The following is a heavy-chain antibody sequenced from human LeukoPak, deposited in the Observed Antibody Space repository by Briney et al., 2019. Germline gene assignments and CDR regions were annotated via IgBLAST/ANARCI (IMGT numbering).Heavy chain of an antibody. CDR3: AREDTGAVAGNFH. Sequence: SETQSLTCTVSGGSISSYYWSWIRQPPGKGLEWIGYIYYSGSTNYNPSLKSRVTISVDTSKNQFSLKLSSVTAADTAVYYCAREDTGAVAGNFHWGQRTLVTVSS. D-gene: IGHD6-19*01. CDR1: GGSISSYY. J-gene: IGHJ4*02. V-gene: IGHV4-59*01. CDR2: IYYSGST.